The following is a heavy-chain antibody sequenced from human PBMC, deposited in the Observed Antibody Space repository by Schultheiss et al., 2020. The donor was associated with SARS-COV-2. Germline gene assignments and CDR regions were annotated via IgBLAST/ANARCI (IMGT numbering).Heavy chain of an antibody. CDR1: GYTFTGYY. J-gene: IGHJ4*02. CDR3: ARDLSVIVTTPPGY. V-gene: IGHV1-2*02. D-gene: IGHD3-22*01. CDR2: INPHSGGT. Sequence: ASVKVSCKASGYTFTGYYMHWVRQAPGQGLEWMGRINPHSGGTNYPQKFQGRLTLTRDTTINTAYMELNSLRLDDTAVYYCARDLSVIVTTPPGYWGQGALVTVSS.